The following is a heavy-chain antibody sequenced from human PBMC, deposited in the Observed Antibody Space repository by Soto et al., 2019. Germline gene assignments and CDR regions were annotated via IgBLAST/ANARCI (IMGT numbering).Heavy chain of an antibody. CDR3: ARHWITMVRGVCHFDY. CDR1: GGSITNYY. D-gene: IGHD3-10*01. J-gene: IGHJ4*02. Sequence: ETLSLTCTVSGGSITNYYWNWIRQTPGKGLEWIADFFYSGITNSNPSLRSRVTISVDTSKNQFSLKLISVTAADTAVYYCARHWITMVRGVCHFDYWGQGTLVTVSS. V-gene: IGHV4-59*08. CDR2: FFYSGIT.